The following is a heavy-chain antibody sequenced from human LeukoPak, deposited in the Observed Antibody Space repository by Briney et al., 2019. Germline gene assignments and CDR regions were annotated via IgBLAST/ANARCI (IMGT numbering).Heavy chain of an antibody. CDR1: GGSFSGYY. CDR3: ARINHSV. J-gene: IGHJ4*02. CDR2: INHSGST. D-gene: IGHD1-14*01. V-gene: IGHV4-34*01. Sequence: SETLSLTCAVYGGSFSGYYWSWICQPPGKGLEWIGEINHSGSTNYNPSLKSRVTISVDTSKKQFSLKLSSVTAADTAVYYCARINHSVWGQGTLVTVSS.